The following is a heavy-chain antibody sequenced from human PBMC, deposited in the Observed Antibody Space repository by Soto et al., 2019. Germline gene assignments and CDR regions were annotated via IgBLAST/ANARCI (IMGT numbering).Heavy chain of an antibody. CDR3: ARGVVRYFYGSGSYHNWFDP. Sequence: ASVKVSCKASGGTFSSYAISWVRQAPGQGLEWMGGIIPIFGTANYAQKFQGRVTITADKSTSTAYMELSSLRSEDTAVYYCARGVVRYFYGSGSYHNWFDPWGQGTLVTVSS. CDR2: IIPIFGTA. CDR1: GGTFSSYA. D-gene: IGHD3-10*01. J-gene: IGHJ5*02. V-gene: IGHV1-69*06.